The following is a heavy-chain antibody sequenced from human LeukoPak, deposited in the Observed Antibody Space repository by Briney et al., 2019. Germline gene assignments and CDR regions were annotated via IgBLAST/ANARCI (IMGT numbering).Heavy chain of an antibody. Sequence: PSETLSLTCAVYGGSFSGYYWSWIRQPPGMGLEWIGEINHSGSTNYNPSLKSRVTISVDTSKNQFSLKLSSVTAADTAVYYCARVGEYYDFPYWGQGTLVTVSS. CDR1: GGSFSGYY. CDR3: ARVGEYYDFPY. V-gene: IGHV4-34*01. CDR2: INHSGST. J-gene: IGHJ4*02. D-gene: IGHD3-3*01.